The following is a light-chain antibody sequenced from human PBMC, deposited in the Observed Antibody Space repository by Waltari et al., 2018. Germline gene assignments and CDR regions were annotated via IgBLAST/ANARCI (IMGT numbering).Light chain of an antibody. V-gene: IGKV4-1*01. CDR1: QSLFFGASGKNY. CDR2: WAS. Sequence: DIVLTQSPDSLAVSLGERATIDCWSSQSLFFGASGKNYLAWYQQKPGQPPKVRIYWASTREAGGPERVSGSGSGAHFTLTVDSLQAEDVAVYYCQQYSSSPITFGQGTRLEI. CDR3: QQYSSSPIT. J-gene: IGKJ5*01.